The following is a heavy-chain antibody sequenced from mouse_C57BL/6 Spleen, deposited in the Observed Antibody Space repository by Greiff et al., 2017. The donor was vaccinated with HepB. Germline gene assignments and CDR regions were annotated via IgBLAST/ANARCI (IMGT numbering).Heavy chain of an antibody. CDR1: GFNIKDDY. V-gene: IGHV14-4*01. CDR3: KLTLALGYVDY. Sequence: EVQLQQSGAELVRPGASVKLSCTASGFNIKDDYMHWVKQRPEQGLEWIGWIDPENGDTEYASKFQGKATIKADTSSNTAYLQLSSLTAEDTAVYYCKLTLALGYVDYWGQGTTLTVSS. CDR2: IDPENGDT. D-gene: IGHD4-1*01. J-gene: IGHJ2*01.